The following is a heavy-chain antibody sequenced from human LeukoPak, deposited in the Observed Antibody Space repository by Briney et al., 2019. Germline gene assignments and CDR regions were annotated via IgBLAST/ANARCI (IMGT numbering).Heavy chain of an antibody. CDR3: ARELAA. D-gene: IGHD6-13*01. Sequence: GGSLRLSCAASGFTFSSYSMHWVRQAPDKGLEWVAVIWYDGSNKYYADSVKGRFTISRDNSKNTLYLQMNSLRDEDTAVYYCARELAAWGQGTLVTVSS. CDR1: GFTFSSYS. V-gene: IGHV3-33*01. CDR2: IWYDGSNK. J-gene: IGHJ4*02.